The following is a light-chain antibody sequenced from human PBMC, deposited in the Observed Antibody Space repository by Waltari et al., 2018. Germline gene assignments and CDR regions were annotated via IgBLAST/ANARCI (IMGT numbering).Light chain of an antibody. CDR2: WAS. J-gene: IGKJ5*01. CDR1: QSVLHASNNRNY. V-gene: IGKV4-1*01. CDR3: QQRYNWPLT. Sequence: DIVMTQSPDSLALSLGERATISCKSSQSVLHASNNRNYLAWYQQRPGQSPKLLISWASTRQSGVPDRFSGSGSAADFTLTISSLDPEDFAVYYCQQRYNWPLTFGQGTRLEIK.